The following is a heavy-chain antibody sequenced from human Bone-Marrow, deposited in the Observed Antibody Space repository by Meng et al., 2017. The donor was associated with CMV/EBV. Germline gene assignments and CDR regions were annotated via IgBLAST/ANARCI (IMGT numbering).Heavy chain of an antibody. V-gene: IGHV5-51*01. D-gene: IGHD2-21*01. CDR1: GYSFTSYW. Sequence: KVSCKGSGYSFTSYWIGWVRQMPGKGLEWMGIIYPGDSDTRYSPSFQGQVTISADKSISTAYLQWSSLKASDTAMYYCARSYCGGDCYRHYYYYGMDGWGQGTTVTVSS. J-gene: IGHJ6*02. CDR2: IYPGDSDT. CDR3: ARSYCGGDCYRHYYYYGMDG.